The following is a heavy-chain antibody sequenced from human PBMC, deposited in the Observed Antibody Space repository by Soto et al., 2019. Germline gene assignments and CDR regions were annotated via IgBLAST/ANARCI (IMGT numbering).Heavy chain of an antibody. CDR1: GFTFSSYG. J-gene: IGHJ6*02. D-gene: IGHD3-10*01. CDR2: IWYDGSNK. V-gene: IGHV3-33*01. Sequence: GGSLRLSCAASGFTFSSYGMHWVRQAPGKGLEWVAVIWYDGSNKYYADSVKGRFTSSRDNSKNTLYLQMNSLRAEDTAVYYCARDLFGETTDYYGMDVWGRGTTVTVSS. CDR3: ARDLFGETTDYYGMDV.